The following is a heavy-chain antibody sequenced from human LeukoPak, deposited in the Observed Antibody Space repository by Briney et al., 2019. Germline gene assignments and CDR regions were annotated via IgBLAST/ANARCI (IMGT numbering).Heavy chain of an antibody. CDR1: GFTFSSYE. J-gene: IGHJ4*02. CDR3: ARDGLLVGATGVLGY. Sequence: PGXSLXLSCAASGFTFSSYETNWVRQAPGKGLEWVSYISSSGSTIYYADSVKGRFTISRDNAKNSLYLQMNSLRAEDTAVYYCARDGLLVGATGVLGYWGQGTLVTVSS. V-gene: IGHV3-48*03. CDR2: ISSSGSTI. D-gene: IGHD1-26*01.